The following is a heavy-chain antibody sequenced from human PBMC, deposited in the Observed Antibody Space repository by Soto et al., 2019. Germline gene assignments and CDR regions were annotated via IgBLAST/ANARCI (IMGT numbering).Heavy chain of an antibody. J-gene: IGHJ5*02. V-gene: IGHV1-69*04. CDR1: GGTFSSYT. CDR3: ARELTNYYGSGLPWLDP. Sequence: SVKVSCKASGGTFSSYTISWVRQAPGQGLEWMGRIIPILGIANYAQKFQGRVTITADKSTSTAYMELSSLRSEDTAVYYCARELTNYYGSGLPWLDPWGQGTLVTVSS. D-gene: IGHD3-10*01. CDR2: IIPILGIA.